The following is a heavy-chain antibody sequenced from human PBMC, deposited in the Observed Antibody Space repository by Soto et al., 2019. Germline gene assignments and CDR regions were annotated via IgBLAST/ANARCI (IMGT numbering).Heavy chain of an antibody. CDR2: TYYRSKWYN. V-gene: IGHV6-1*01. Sequence: SQTLSLTCAISGDSVSSNSAAWSLIRQSPSRGLEWLGRTYYRSKWYNDYVVSVKSRITINPDTSKNQFSLQLNSVTPEDTAVYYCARYSSSSRVCDYWGQGTLVTVSS. CDR1: GDSVSSNSAA. CDR3: ARYSSSSRVCDY. J-gene: IGHJ4*02. D-gene: IGHD6-6*01.